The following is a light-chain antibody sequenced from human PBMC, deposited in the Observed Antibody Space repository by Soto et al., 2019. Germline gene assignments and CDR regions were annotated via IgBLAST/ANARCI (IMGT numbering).Light chain of an antibody. CDR2: SVS. CDR3: CSYAGSYTYV. CDR1: SSDVGGHNY. J-gene: IGLJ1*01. V-gene: IGLV2-11*01. Sequence: ALTQPRSVSGSPGQSVTISCTGTSSDVGGHNYVSWYQQYPGKAPKLLLSSVSKRPSGVPDRFSGSKSGNTASLTISGLRAEDEADYYCCSYAGSYTYVFGTGTKVT.